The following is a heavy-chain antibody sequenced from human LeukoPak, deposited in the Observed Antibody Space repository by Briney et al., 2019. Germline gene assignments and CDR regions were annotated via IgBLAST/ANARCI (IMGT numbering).Heavy chain of an antibody. CDR2: IHTSGST. CDR1: GGSFSGYY. CDR3: ARGYCSSTSCYKVRWFDP. D-gene: IGHD2-2*02. Sequence: SETLSLTCAVYGGSFSGYYWSWIRQPPGKGLEWIGRIHTSGSTNYNPSLKSRVTMSVDTSMNQFSLNLTSVTAADTAVYYCARGYCSSTSCYKVRWFDPWGQGTLVTVSS. J-gene: IGHJ5*02. V-gene: IGHV4-59*10.